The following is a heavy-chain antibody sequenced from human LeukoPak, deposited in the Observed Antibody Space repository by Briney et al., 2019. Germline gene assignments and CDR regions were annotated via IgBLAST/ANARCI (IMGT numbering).Heavy chain of an antibody. D-gene: IGHD6-13*01. CDR1: GFTFSSYW. CDR3: ARDYSSSWYSHYYYMDA. J-gene: IGHJ6*03. CDR2: IKQDGSEK. V-gene: IGHV3-7*01. Sequence: PGGSLRLSCAASGFTFSSYWMSWVRQAPGKGLEWVANIKQDGSEKYYVDSVKGRFTISRDNAKNSLYLQMNSLRAEDTAVYYCARDYSSSWYSHYYYMDAWGKGTTVTVSS.